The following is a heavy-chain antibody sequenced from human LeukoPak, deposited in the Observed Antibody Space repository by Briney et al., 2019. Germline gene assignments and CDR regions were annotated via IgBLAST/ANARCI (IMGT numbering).Heavy chain of an antibody. CDR3: AKNYYGSGTYPYYYYMDV. CDR1: GFTFKKYG. V-gene: IGHV3-23*01. Sequence: GGTLRLSCAASGFTFKKYGMSWVRQAPGKGLEWVSAISGSGDSTYYADSVKGRFTISRDSSKNTLYLQMNSLGAEDTAVYYCAKNYYGSGTYPYYYYMDVWGKGTTVTISS. J-gene: IGHJ6*03. CDR2: ISGSGDST. D-gene: IGHD3-10*01.